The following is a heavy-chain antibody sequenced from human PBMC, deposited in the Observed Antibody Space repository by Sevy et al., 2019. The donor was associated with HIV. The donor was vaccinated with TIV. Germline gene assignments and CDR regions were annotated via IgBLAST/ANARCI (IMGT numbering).Heavy chain of an antibody. J-gene: IGHJ4*02. CDR1: GFTFSSYW. D-gene: IGHD6-19*01. CDR3: AAGYTSGYLTY. Sequence: GGSLRLSCAASGFTFSSYWMTWVRQAPGKGLEWVANIKQDGSEKYYVDSVKGRFTISRDNAKNSLYLQMNSLRVEDTAIYYCAAGYTSGYLTYWGQGTLVTVSS. CDR2: IKQDGSEK. V-gene: IGHV3-7*01.